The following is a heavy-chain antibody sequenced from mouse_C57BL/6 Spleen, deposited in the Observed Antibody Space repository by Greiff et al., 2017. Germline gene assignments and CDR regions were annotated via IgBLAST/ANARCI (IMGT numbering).Heavy chain of an antibody. CDR2: INPGSGGT. Sequence: VQLVESGAELVRPGTSVKVSCKASGYAFTNYLIEWVKQRPGQGLEWIGVINPGSGGTNYNEKFKGKATLTADKSSSTAYMQLSSLTSEDSAVYFCAATTVVAKDYYAMDYWGQGTSVTVSS. CDR3: AATTVVAKDYYAMDY. D-gene: IGHD1-1*01. J-gene: IGHJ4*01. V-gene: IGHV1-54*01. CDR1: GYAFTNYL.